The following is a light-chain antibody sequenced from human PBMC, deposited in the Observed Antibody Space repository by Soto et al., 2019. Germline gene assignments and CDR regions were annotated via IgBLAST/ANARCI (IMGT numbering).Light chain of an antibody. Sequence: QSALPQPPSASGSPGQSVTISCTGSSNDIGAYNYVSWYQQHPGKVPKLLIYEVYRRPSGVPDRFSASKSGNTASLTVSGLQPEDEADYYCLSYAGTEPGVFGSGTKVTVL. CDR3: LSYAGTEPGV. J-gene: IGLJ1*01. CDR2: EVY. V-gene: IGLV2-8*01. CDR1: SNDIGAYNY.